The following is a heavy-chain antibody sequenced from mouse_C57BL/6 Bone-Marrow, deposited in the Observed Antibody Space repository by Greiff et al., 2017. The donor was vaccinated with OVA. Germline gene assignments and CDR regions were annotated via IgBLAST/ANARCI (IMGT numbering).Heavy chain of an antibody. V-gene: IGHV1-19*01. J-gene: IGHJ3*01. CDR3: ARDWAWFAY. CDR2: INPYNGGT. D-gene: IGHD4-1*01. Sequence: DVQLVESGPVLVKPGASVKMSCKASGYTFTDYYMNWVKQSHGKSLEWIGVINPYNGGTSYNQKFKGKATLTVDKSSSTAYMELNSLTSEDSAVYYCARDWAWFAYWGQGTLVTVSA. CDR1: GYTFTDYY.